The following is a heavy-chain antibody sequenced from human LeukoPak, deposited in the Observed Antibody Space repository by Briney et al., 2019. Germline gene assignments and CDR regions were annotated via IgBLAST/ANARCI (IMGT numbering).Heavy chain of an antibody. J-gene: IGHJ4*02. D-gene: IGHD6-13*01. CDR3: CGTITAAAGTIDY. CDR2: IIPIFGTA. Sequence: SVKVSCKASGGTFSSYAISWVRQAPGQGLEWMGGIIPIFGTANYAQKFQGRVTITADKSTSTAYMELSSLRSEDTAVYYCCGTITAAAGTIDYWGQGTLVTVSS. CDR1: GGTFSSYA. V-gene: IGHV1-69*06.